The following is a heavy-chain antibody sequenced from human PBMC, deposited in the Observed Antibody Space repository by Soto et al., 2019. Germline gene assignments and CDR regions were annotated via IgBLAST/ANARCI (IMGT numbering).Heavy chain of an antibody. D-gene: IGHD3-16*01. CDR3: ARVGRVYVSFDP. Sequence: SETLSLTCAVSGGSISSGGYSWSWIRQPPGKGLEWIGYIYHSGSTYYNPSLKSRVTISVDRSKNQFSLKLSSVTAADTAVYYCARVGRVYVSFDPWGQGTLVTVSS. CDR1: GGSISSGGYS. V-gene: IGHV4-30-2*01. J-gene: IGHJ5*02. CDR2: IYHSGST.